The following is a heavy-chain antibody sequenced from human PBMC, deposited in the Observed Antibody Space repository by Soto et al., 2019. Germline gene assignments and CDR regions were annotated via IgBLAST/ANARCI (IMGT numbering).Heavy chain of an antibody. CDR3: ARDGDSSSFSWFDP. CDR2: IYYSGST. CDR1: GGSISSYY. J-gene: IGHJ5*02. Sequence: SETLSLTCTVSGGSISSYYWSWIRQPPGKGLEWIGYIYYSGSTNYNPSLKSRVTISVDTSKNQFSLKLSSVTAADTAVYYCARDGDSSSFSWFDPWGQGTLVTVSS. D-gene: IGHD6-13*01. V-gene: IGHV4-59*01.